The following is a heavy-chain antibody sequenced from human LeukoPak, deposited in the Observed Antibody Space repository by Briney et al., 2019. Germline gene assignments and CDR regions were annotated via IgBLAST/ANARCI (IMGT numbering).Heavy chain of an antibody. CDR3: ARGYCSSTSCYRRSYYYYYMDV. V-gene: IGHV1-8*01. D-gene: IGHD2-2*02. Sequence: ASVKVSCKASGYTFTSYDINWVRQATGQGLEWMGWMNPNSGNTGYAQKFQGRVTMTRNTSISTAYMELSSLRSEDTAVYYCARGYCSSTSCYRRSYYYYYMDVWGKGTTVTVSS. CDR2: MNPNSGNT. CDR1: GYTFTSYD. J-gene: IGHJ6*03.